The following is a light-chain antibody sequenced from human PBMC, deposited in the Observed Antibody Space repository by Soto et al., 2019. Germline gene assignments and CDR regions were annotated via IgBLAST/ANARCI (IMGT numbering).Light chain of an antibody. J-gene: IGLJ3*02. CDR2: GDS. CDR3: QTFDSSLTISWV. Sequence: QSVLTQPPSVSGAPGQRVTISYTGSSSNIGRGYDVHWYQQFPGSAPRLLLSGDSNRPSGVPDRFSGSRSGTSASLAITGLQAEDEADYYCQTFDSSLTISWVFGGGTQLTVL. V-gene: IGLV1-40*01. CDR1: SSNIGRGYD.